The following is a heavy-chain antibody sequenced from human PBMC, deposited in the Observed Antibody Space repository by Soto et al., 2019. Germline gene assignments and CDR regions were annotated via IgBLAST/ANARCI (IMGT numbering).Heavy chain of an antibody. CDR1: GGSFSGYY. V-gene: IGHV4-34*01. CDR2: INHSGST. CDR3: ARGHGIAVAGKRPGDYYYYYMDV. Sequence: SETLSLTCAVYGGSFSGYYWSWIRQPPGKGLEWIGEINHSGSTNYNPSLKSRVTISVDTSKNQFSLKLSSVTAADTAVYYCARGHGIAVAGKRPGDYYYYYMDVWGKGTTVTVSS. D-gene: IGHD6-19*01. J-gene: IGHJ6*03.